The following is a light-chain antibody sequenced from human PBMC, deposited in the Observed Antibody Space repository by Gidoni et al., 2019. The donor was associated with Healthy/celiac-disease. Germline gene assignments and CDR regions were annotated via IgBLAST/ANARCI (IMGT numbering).Light chain of an antibody. CDR3: QQYNNWPPYT. CDR1: QSVSSN. V-gene: IGKV3-15*01. Sequence: EIVMTPSPATLSVSPGERATLSCMASQSVSSNLAWYQQKPGQAPRLLIYGASTRATGIQARFSGSGSGTEFTLTISSLQSEDFAVYYCQQYNNWPPYTFGQGTKLEIK. J-gene: IGKJ2*01. CDR2: GAS.